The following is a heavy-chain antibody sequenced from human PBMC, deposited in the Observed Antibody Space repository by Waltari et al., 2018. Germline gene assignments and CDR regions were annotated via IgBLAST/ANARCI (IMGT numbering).Heavy chain of an antibody. J-gene: IGHJ5*02. CDR2: RSYDGSDL. CDR3: VISTRFDP. Sequence: VQVVESGGGVVQPGRSLRLSCVGSGYNFSSVGIHWVRQTPVKGLEWIALRSYDGSDLYYADSVKGRFTISRDISQNIVYLQMNSLRTEDTAIYYCVISTRFDPWGQGTLVTVSS. CDR1: GYNFSSVG. D-gene: IGHD1-1*01. V-gene: IGHV3-30*03.